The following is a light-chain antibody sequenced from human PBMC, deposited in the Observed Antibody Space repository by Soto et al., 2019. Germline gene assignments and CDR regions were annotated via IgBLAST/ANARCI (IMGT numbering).Light chain of an antibody. Sequence: DIQMTQAPSSLSASVGDRVTITCRASQTISGYLNWYQQKPGKAPKLLIYDASNLETGVPSRFSGSGSGTDFTFTISSLQPEDIATYYCQQYDNFPRAINFGQGTRLEVK. CDR3: QQYDNFPRAIN. V-gene: IGKV1-33*01. J-gene: IGKJ5*01. CDR2: DAS. CDR1: QTISGY.